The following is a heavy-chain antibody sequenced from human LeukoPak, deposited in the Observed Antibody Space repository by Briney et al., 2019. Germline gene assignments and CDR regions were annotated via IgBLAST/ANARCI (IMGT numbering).Heavy chain of an antibody. V-gene: IGHV3-30*18. CDR1: GFPFSRHG. Sequence: GGSLCLTCAASGFPFSRHGMHWVRQLPGKGLEWLAVISYDGSTNAYPASVNGRFTTSNTNSNNTLHLQINILTADATADYYCGKDMARIYYYGSGEIDYWGQGTLVTVSS. D-gene: IGHD3-10*01. CDR3: GKDMARIYYYGSGEIDY. J-gene: IGHJ4*02. CDR2: ISYDGSTN.